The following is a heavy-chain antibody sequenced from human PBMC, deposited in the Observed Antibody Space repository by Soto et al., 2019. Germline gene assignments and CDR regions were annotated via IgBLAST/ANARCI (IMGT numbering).Heavy chain of an antibody. Sequence: QVLLQESGPGLVQPSGTLSLSCAVSGGSVSSSFFWGWVRQPPGKGLEWIGDIFHSGSVNYNPSLKSRVTISIGKSKNQFSLELNSVTAADTAVYYCARSFGWYAIDYWGQGTLVIVSS. D-gene: IGHD6-19*01. V-gene: IGHV4-4*02. J-gene: IGHJ4*02. CDR2: IFHSGSV. CDR3: ARSFGWYAIDY. CDR1: GGSVSSSFF.